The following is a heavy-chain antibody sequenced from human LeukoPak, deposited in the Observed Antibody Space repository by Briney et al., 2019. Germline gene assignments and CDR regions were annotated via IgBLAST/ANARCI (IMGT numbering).Heavy chain of an antibody. J-gene: IGHJ4*02. CDR2: MSYSGTT. V-gene: IGHV4-39*01. CDR3: VRSGYSFLVDY. D-gene: IGHD5-18*01. CDR1: SGSISSGSYS. Sequence: SETLSLTCTVSSGSISSGSYSWSWIRQPPGKGLEWIASMSYSGTTYYNPSLKSRVTISVDTSKNQFSLRLNSVTAADTAVYYCVRSGYSFLVDYWGQGTLVTVSS.